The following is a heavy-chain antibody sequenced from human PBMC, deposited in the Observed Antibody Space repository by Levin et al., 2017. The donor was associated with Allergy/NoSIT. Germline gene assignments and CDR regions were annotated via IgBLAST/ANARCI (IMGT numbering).Heavy chain of an antibody. CDR3: ARGLDTGMAPQH. D-gene: IGHD5-18*01. CDR1: GFTFSSYW. J-gene: IGHJ4*02. CDR2: IKQDGSEK. Sequence: SSETLSLTCAASGFTFSSYWMSWVRQAPGKGLEWVADIKQDGSEKNYVDSVKGRFTISRDNAKNSLYLQMNSLRAEDTAVYYCARGLDTGMAPQHWGQGTLVTASS. V-gene: IGHV3-7*01.